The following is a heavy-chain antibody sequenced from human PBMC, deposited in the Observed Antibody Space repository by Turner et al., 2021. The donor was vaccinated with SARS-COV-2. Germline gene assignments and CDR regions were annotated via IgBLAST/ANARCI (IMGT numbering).Heavy chain of an antibody. J-gene: IGHJ6*02. Sequence: QLQLQESGPGLFMPSEALSLTCTVSGGSISSSSYYWGWIRQPPGKGLEWIGNIYYSGITYYNPSLKSRVTISVDTSKNQFSLKLSSVTAADTAVYYCARLMDTAMDYYGMDVWGQGTTVTVSS. V-gene: IGHV4-39*01. CDR2: IYYSGIT. D-gene: IGHD5-18*01. CDR3: ARLMDTAMDYYGMDV. CDR1: GGSISSSSYY.